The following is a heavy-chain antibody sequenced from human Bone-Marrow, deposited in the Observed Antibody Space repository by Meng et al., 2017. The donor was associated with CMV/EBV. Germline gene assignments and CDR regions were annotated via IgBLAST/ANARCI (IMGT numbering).Heavy chain of an antibody. Sequence: ETLSLTCAASGFTFSNAWMSWVRQAPGKGLEWVGRIKSKTDGGTTDYAAPVKGRFTISRDDSKNTLYLQMNSLKTEDTAVYYCTTDYFSILIESGAHVSFDYWGQGTLVTVSS. D-gene: IGHD3-16*01. CDR1: GFTFSNAW. J-gene: IGHJ4*02. CDR3: TTDYFSILIESGAHVSFDY. V-gene: IGHV3-15*01. CDR2: IKSKTDGGTT.